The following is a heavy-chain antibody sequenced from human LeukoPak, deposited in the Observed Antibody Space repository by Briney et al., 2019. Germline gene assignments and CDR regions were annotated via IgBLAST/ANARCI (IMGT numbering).Heavy chain of an antibody. Sequence: GGSLRLSCAASGFTFSHYVMSWVRQAPGKGLEWVSVISGSGDSTYYADSVKGRFTISRDNSKNTPYLQMSSLRAEDTAVYYCANQNSGMDVWGQGTSVTVSS. V-gene: IGHV3-23*01. CDR3: ANQNSGMDV. J-gene: IGHJ6*02. CDR1: GFTFSHYV. CDR2: ISGSGDST.